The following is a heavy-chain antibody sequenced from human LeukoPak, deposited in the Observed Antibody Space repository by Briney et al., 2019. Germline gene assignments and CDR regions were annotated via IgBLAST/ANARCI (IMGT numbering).Heavy chain of an antibody. D-gene: IGHD3-22*01. CDR3: AREDDVDYYDNSGYYGY. CDR2: ISAYNGNT. J-gene: IGHJ4*02. V-gene: IGHV1-18*01. Sequence: ASVKVSCKASGYTFTSYGISWVRQAPGQGLEWMGWISAYNGNTNYAQKLQGRVTMTTDTSTSTAYMELRSLRSDDTAVYYCAREDDVDYYDNSGYYGYWGQGTLVTVSS. CDR1: GYTFTSYG.